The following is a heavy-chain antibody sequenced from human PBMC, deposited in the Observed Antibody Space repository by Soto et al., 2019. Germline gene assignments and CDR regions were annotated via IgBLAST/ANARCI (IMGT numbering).Heavy chain of an antibody. V-gene: IGHV1-69*06. Sequence: AASVKVSCKASGGTFSSYAISWVRQAPGQGLEWMGGIIPIFGTANYAQKFQGRVTITADKSTSTAYMELSSLRSEDTAVYYCARVRYSGYGSATGGYSWGQGTLVTVSS. D-gene: IGHD5-12*01. CDR3: ARVRYSGYGSATGGYS. J-gene: IGHJ4*02. CDR2: IIPIFGTA. CDR1: GGTFSSYA.